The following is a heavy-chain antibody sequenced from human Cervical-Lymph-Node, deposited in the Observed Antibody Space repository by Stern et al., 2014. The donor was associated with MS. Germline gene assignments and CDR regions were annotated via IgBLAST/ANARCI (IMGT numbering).Heavy chain of an antibody. V-gene: IGHV1-24*01. CDR3: ATAQIRRPATLDV. Sequence: VQLEESGAEVKSPGASVKVSCKVSGYTLTDSSIHWVRQAPGKGLEWMGGFDPEDGERIYAQKLQGRVTMSEDTSTDTAYMELHSLRSDDTAVYFCATAQIRRPATLDVWGQGTPVTVSS. J-gene: IGHJ6*02. CDR2: FDPEDGER. CDR1: GYTLTDSS. D-gene: IGHD2-2*01.